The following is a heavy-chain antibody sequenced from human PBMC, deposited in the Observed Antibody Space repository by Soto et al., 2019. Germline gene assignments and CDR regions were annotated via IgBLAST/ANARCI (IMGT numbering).Heavy chain of an antibody. CDR3: AREERRGYSYGYFDY. V-gene: IGHV1-18*01. Sequence: ASVKVSCKACGDTFTSYGISWVRQAPGQGLEWMGWISAYNGNTNYAQKLQGRVTMTTDTSTSTAYMELRSLRSDDTAVYYCAREERRGYSYGYFDYWGQGTLVTVSS. D-gene: IGHD5-18*01. CDR1: GDTFTSYG. CDR2: ISAYNGNT. J-gene: IGHJ4*02.